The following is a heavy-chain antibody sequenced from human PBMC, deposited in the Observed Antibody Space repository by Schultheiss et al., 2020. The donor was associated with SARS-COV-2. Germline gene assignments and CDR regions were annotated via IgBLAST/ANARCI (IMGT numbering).Heavy chain of an antibody. D-gene: IGHD6-19*01. CDR1: GYTFSTYA. J-gene: IGHJ6*02. V-gene: IGHV1-2*02. CDR2: INPNSGGT. CDR3: ASPYSSGWSLDIDYYYYGMDV. Sequence: GGSLRLSCKASGYTFSTYAITWVRQAPGQGLEWMGWINPNSGGTNYAQKFQGRVTMTRDTSISTAYMELSSLTSEDTAVYYCASPYSSGWSLDIDYYYYGMDVWGQGTTVTVSS.